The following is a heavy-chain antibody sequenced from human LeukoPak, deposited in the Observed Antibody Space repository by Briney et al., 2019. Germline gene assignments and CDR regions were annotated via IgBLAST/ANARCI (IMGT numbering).Heavy chain of an antibody. CDR2: ISYDGSNK. Sequence: GGSLRLSCAASGFTFSSYGMHWVRQAPGKGLEWVAVISYDGSNKYYADSVKGRFTISRDNSKNTLYLQMNSLRAEDTAVYYCAKVPQTWIQLLYFDYWGQGTLVTVSS. D-gene: IGHD5-18*01. J-gene: IGHJ4*02. CDR3: AKVPQTWIQLLYFDY. CDR1: GFTFSSYG. V-gene: IGHV3-30*18.